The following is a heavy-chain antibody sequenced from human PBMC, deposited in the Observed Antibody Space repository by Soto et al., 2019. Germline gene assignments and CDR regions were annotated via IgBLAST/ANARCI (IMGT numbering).Heavy chain of an antibody. J-gene: IGHJ5*02. CDR2: IYYSGST. D-gene: IGHD3-3*01. CDR3: AGSEYYDFWSGYYFNWFDP. CDR1: GGSISSYY. Sequence: SETLSLTCTVSGGSISSYYWILIRQPPGKGLEWIGYIYYSGSTNYNPSLKSRVTISVDTSKNQFSLKLSSVTAADTAVYYCAGSEYYDFWSGYYFNWFDPWGQGTLVTVSS. V-gene: IGHV4-59*01.